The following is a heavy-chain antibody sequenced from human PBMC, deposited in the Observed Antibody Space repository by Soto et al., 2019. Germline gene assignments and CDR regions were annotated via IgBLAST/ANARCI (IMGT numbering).Heavy chain of an antibody. V-gene: IGHV1-69*06. CDR2: IIPIFGTA. D-gene: IGHD3-10*01. Sequence: SVKVSCKASGGTFSSYAISWVRQAPGQGLEWMGGIIPIFGTANYAQKFQGRVTITADKSTSTAYMELSSLRSEDTAVYYCARLPQFLWFGALTSRAYYFNYWGPGSLVTVSS. CDR1: GGTFSSYA. CDR3: ARLPQFLWFGALTSRAYYFNY. J-gene: IGHJ4*02.